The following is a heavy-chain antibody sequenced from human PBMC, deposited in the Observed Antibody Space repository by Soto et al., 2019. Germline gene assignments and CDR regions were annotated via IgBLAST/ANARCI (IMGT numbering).Heavy chain of an antibody. CDR1: GFSFSSFA. CDR2: ISGSADST. CDR3: SKTRGAMIYAISVYGMDV. J-gene: IGHJ6*02. V-gene: IGHV3-23*01. Sequence: EVQLLESGGGFIHPGGSLRLSCAASGFSFSSFAMNWVRQAPGKGLEWVSIISGSADSTFYADSVKGRFTISRDNSKSTLYLQINRLRAEGQAVYYCSKTRGAMIYAISVYGMDVWGQGTTVTVSS. D-gene: IGHD2-8*01.